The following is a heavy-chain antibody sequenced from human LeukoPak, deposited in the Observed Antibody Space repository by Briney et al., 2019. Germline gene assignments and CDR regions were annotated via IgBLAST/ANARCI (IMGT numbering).Heavy chain of an antibody. V-gene: IGHV3-48*02. D-gene: IGHD5-24*01. Sequence: GGSLRLSCAASGFTFSSYSMNWVRQAPGKGREWVSYISSSSNTIYYADSVKGRFTISRDNAKNSLYLQMNSLRDEDTAVYYCARALQDGFDYWGQGTLVTVSS. J-gene: IGHJ4*02. CDR1: GFTFSSYS. CDR3: ARALQDGFDY. CDR2: ISSSSNTI.